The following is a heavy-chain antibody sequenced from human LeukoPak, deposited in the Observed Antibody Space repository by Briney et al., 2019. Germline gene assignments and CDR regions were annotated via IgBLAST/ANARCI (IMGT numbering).Heavy chain of an antibody. CDR2: IYYSGST. J-gene: IGHJ4*02. Sequence: SETLSLTCTVSGGAITGYYWSWIRQPPGKGLEWIGYIYYSGSTNYNPSLKSRVNMSVDTSKKQFSLKLSSVTAADTAVYYCARGRPPHDYGTLFDYWGQGTLVTVSS. CDR1: GGAITGYY. CDR3: ARGRPPHDYGTLFDY. V-gene: IGHV4-59*01. D-gene: IGHD4-17*01.